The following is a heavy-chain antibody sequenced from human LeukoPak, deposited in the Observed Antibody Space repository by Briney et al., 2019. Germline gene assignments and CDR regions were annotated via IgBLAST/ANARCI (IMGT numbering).Heavy chain of an antibody. J-gene: IGHJ1*01. CDR3: ARGGWYPESFQH. Sequence: SETLSLTCTVSGGSISRYYWNWIRQHPGKGLEWIGYVYYGGTPNSNPSLRSRVTIAVDTSKNHFSLKLRSVTAADTAVYYCARGGWYPESFQHWGQGALVTVSS. D-gene: IGHD6-19*01. CDR2: VYYGGTP. V-gene: IGHV4-59*01. CDR1: GGSISRYY.